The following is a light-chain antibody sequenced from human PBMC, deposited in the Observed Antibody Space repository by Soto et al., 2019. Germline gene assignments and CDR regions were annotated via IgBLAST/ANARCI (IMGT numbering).Light chain of an antibody. CDR1: QSISKS. V-gene: IGKV1-39*01. J-gene: IGKJ2*01. Sequence: DIPMTQSPSSLSASVGDRVTITCRASQSISKSLNWYQQKPGRAPTLLISVASTLHSGVPSRFSGSGSGTDFTLTISSLQREDFATYYCQQSYSTPPMYTFGQGNKLEIK. CDR3: QQSYSTPPMYT. CDR2: VAS.